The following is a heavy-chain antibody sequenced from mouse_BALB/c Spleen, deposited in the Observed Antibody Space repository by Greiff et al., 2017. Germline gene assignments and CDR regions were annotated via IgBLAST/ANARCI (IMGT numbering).Heavy chain of an antibody. J-gene: IGHJ4*01. CDR3: AMGLRRAYAMDY. CDR1: GFTFSDYY. D-gene: IGHD2-4*01. Sequence: EVQGVESGGGLVKPGGSLKLSCAASGFTFSDYYMYWVRQTPEKRLEWVATISDGGSYTYYPDSVKGRFTISRDNAKNNLYLQMSSLKSEDTAMYYCAMGLRRAYAMDYWGQGTSVTVSS. CDR2: ISDGGSYT. V-gene: IGHV5-4*02.